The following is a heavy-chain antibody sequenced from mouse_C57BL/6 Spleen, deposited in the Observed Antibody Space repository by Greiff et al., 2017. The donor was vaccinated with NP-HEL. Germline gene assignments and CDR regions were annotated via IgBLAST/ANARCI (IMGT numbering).Heavy chain of an antibody. CDR1: GYTFTSYW. D-gene: IGHD2-3*01. V-gene: IGHV1-52*01. Sequence: VQLQQPGAELVRPGSSVKLSCKASGYTFTSYWMHWVKQRPIQGLEWIGNIDPSDSETHYNQKFKDKATLTVDKSSSTAYMQLSSLTSEDSAFYSCARYYDGYPYAMDYWGQGTSVTVSS. CDR3: ARYYDGYPYAMDY. CDR2: IDPSDSET. J-gene: IGHJ4*01.